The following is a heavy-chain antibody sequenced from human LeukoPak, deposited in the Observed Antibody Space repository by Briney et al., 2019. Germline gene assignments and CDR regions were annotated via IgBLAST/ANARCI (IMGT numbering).Heavy chain of an antibody. Sequence: SETLSLTCTVSGGSVTSGNYYWNWIRQPAGKGLEWIGRIYTNGGASYNPSLKSRVTISIDASKNQFSLKLSSVTATDTAVYYCAREPPGYWGQGILVTVSS. CDR1: GGSVTSGNYY. J-gene: IGHJ4*02. CDR3: AREPPGY. CDR2: IYTNGGA. V-gene: IGHV4-61*02.